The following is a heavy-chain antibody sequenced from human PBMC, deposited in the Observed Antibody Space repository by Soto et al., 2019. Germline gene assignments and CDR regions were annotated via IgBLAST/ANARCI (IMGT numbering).Heavy chain of an antibody. Sequence: SVKLSCKAAVGTFSSYAISWVRQAPGQGLEWMGGIIPIFGTANYAQKFQGRVTITADESTSTAYMELSSLRSEDTAVYYCARTGLAGATKNYYYGMDVWGQGTTVTVSS. J-gene: IGHJ6*02. CDR2: IIPIFGTA. CDR1: VGTFSSYA. D-gene: IGHD1-26*01. CDR3: ARTGLAGATKNYYYGMDV. V-gene: IGHV1-69*01.